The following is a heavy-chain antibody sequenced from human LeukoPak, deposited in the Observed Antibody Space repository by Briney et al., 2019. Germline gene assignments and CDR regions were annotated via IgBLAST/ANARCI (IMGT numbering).Heavy chain of an antibody. CDR2: IYYSGST. CDR1: GGSISSGDYY. D-gene: IGHD5-18*01. J-gene: IGHJ4*02. CDR3: ARDRGYSSYFDY. Sequence: SQTLSLTCTVSGGSISSGDYYWSWIRQPPGKGLEWIGYIYYSGSTYYNPSLKSRVTISVDTSKNQFSLKLSSVTAADTAVYYCARDRGYSSYFDYWGQGTLVTVSS. V-gene: IGHV4-30-4*01.